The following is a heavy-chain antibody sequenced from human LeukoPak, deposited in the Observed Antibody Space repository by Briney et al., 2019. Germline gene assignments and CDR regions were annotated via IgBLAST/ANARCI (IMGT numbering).Heavy chain of an antibody. CDR2: IYYSGST. V-gene: IGHV4-39*07. Sequence: PSETLSLTCTVSGGSISSSSYHWGWIRQPPGKGLEWIGSIYYSGSTYYNPSLKSRVTISVDTSKNQFSLKLSSVTAADTAVYYCASNCGGDCYGQMVYWGQGTLVTVSS. D-gene: IGHD2-21*02. CDR1: GGSISSSSYH. J-gene: IGHJ4*02. CDR3: ASNCGGDCYGQMVY.